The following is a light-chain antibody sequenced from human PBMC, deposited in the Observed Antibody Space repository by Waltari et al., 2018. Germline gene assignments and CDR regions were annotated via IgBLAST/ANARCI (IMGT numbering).Light chain of an antibody. Sequence: QSVLTQPPSASGTPGQRVTISCSGGSSNIGSHFVYWYQQLPGAAPKLLIYRSDRRPSGAPYRFSGSKSGTSASLAISGLRSEDEAHYYCAAWDDRHVVFGGGTKLTVL. CDR2: RSD. CDR1: SSNIGSHF. V-gene: IGLV1-47*01. CDR3: AAWDDRHVV. J-gene: IGLJ2*01.